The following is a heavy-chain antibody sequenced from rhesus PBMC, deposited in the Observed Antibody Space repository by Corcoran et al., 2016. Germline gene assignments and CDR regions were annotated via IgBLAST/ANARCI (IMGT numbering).Heavy chain of an antibody. D-gene: IGHD2-39*02. CDR3: ARQGYTDHLGGLDS. J-gene: IGHJ6*01. V-gene: IGHV4-127*01. Sequence: QVQLQESGPGLVKPSETLSLTCAVSGYSISSGYGWNWIRQSPGTGLELIGGVDGNSASTNYNPSLKSRVTISKDTSKNQFSLRLTSVTAADTAVYYCARQGYTDHLGGLDSWGQGVVVTVSS. CDR2: VDGNSAST. CDR1: GYSISSGYG.